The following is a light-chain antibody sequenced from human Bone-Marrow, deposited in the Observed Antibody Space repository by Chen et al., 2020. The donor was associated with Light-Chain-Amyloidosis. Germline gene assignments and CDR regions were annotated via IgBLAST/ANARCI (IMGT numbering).Light chain of an antibody. Sequence: SSLLTQPSSVPLPPGQTATPACGGNNIGSTSVHWYQQTPGQAPLLVVYDDSDRPSGIPERLSGSNSGNTATLTISRVEAGDEADYYCQVWDRSSDRPVFGGGTKLTVL. J-gene: IGLJ3*02. V-gene: IGLV3-21*02. CDR3: QVWDRSSDRPV. CDR2: DDS. CDR1: NIGSTS.